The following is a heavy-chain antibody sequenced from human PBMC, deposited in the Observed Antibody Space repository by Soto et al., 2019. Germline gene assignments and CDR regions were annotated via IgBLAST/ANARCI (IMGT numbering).Heavy chain of an antibody. CDR1: GFRFSNYG. D-gene: IGHD3-16*01. J-gene: IGHJ4*02. V-gene: IGHV3-33*01. Sequence: QVQLVESGGGVVQPGRSLRLSCAASGFRFSNYGMHWVRQAPGKGLEWLAVIVADGTGLHYADSVRGRFTISRDNSKNTLYLQLNSLGADDTAIYFCARYDDLPDNGLDHWCQGTLVTVSS. CDR2: IVADGTGL. CDR3: ARYDDLPDNGLDH.